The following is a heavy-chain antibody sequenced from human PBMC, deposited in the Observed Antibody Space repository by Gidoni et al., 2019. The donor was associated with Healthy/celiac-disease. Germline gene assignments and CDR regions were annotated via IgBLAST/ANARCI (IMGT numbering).Heavy chain of an antibody. V-gene: IGHV3-21*01. CDR1: GFSFSSYS. CDR3: ARARALKYYFDY. D-gene: IGHD2-8*01. J-gene: IGHJ4*02. Sequence: EVQLVEFGGGLVKPGGSLRLSCAASGFSFSSYSMNWVRQAPGKGLGWVSSISSSSSYIYYADSVKGRFTISRDNAKNSLYLQMNSLRAEDTAVYYCARARALKYYFDYWGQGTLVTVSA. CDR2: ISSSSSYI.